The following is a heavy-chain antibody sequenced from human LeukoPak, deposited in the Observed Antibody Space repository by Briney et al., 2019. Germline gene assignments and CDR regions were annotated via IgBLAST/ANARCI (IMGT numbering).Heavy chain of an antibody. CDR2: ISAYNGNT. D-gene: IGHD2-2*01. Sequence: ASVKVSCKASGYTFTNYGITWVRQAPGQGLEWMGWISAYNGNTNYAQKLRGRVTMTTDASTSTAYMELRSLRSDDTAVYYCARVVIPAGSHGWFDPWGQGTLVTVSS. V-gene: IGHV1-18*01. CDR3: ARVVIPAGSHGWFDP. CDR1: GYTFTNYG. J-gene: IGHJ5*02.